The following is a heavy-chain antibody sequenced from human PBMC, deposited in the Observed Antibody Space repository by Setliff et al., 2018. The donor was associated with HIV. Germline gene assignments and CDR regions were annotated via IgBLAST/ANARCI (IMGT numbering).Heavy chain of an antibody. Sequence: AGGSLRLSCAASGFTFSSYAMNWVRQAPGKGLEWVSVIGGSGGSTYYADSVKGRFTISRHNSKNTLYLQMDSLRSEDTAVYYCATCSGPLDYWGQGTLVTVSS. J-gene: IGHJ4*02. CDR1: GFTFSSYA. CDR2: IGGSGGST. D-gene: IGHD6-19*01. CDR3: ATCSGPLDY. V-gene: IGHV3-23*01.